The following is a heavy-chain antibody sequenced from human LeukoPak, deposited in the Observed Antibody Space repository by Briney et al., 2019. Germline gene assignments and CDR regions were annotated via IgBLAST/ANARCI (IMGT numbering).Heavy chain of an antibody. J-gene: IGHJ5*02. Sequence: GGSLRLSCAASGFTFSNYEGNWVRQAPGKGLEWVSYISRSGSTIYYADSVKGRFTISRDTAKNPLYLQMNSLRAEDTAVYYCASLWELGHWGQGTLVTVSS. CDR1: GFTFSNYE. V-gene: IGHV3-48*03. CDR3: ASLWELGH. CDR2: ISRSGSTI. D-gene: IGHD1-26*01.